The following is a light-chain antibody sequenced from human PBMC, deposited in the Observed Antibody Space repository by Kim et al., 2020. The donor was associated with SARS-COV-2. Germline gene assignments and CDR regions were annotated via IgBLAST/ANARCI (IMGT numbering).Light chain of an antibody. CDR1: QGINNY. CDR2: AAS. V-gene: IGKV1-27*01. CDR3: QKYNSPPT. Sequence: DIQMTQSPSSLSASVGDRVIITCRASQGINNYLAWYQQKPGKVPKILIYAASTLQSGVPSRFSGSGSGTDFTLTISSLQPEDVATYYCQKYNSPPTFGQGTKVDIK. J-gene: IGKJ1*01.